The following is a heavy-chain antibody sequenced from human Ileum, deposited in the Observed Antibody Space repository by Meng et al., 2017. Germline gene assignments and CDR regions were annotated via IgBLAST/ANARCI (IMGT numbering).Heavy chain of an antibody. V-gene: IGHV4-39*01. CDR1: GGSMIIDSYY. J-gene: IGHJ4*02. D-gene: IGHD6-25*01. Sequence: QLQLQESGPGLVKPSETLSLTCTVSGGSMIIDSYYWGWIRQPPGKGMEWIAIIYYSGTTYHNPSFKSRATLSVDTSKKQFSLKLSSVTAADTAIYYCVSERRRSYFFDYWGQGTLVTVSS. CDR2: IYYSGTT. CDR3: VSERRRSYFFDY.